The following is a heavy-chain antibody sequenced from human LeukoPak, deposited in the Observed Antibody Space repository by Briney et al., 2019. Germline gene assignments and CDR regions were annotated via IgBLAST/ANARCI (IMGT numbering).Heavy chain of an antibody. Sequence: GGSLRLSCAASGFTFVSYWMHWVRQAPGKRLVWVSRINGYGSSTDFADSVKGRFTISRDNAKNTLYLQMNSLRAEDTAVYYCARDAPGNTALDYWGQGTLVTVSS. D-gene: IGHD5-18*01. CDR2: INGYGSST. CDR3: ARDAPGNTALDY. J-gene: IGHJ4*02. V-gene: IGHV3-74*01. CDR1: GFTFVSYW.